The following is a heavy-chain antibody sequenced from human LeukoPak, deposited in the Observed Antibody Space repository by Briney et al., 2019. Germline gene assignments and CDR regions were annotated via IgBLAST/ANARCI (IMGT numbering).Heavy chain of an antibody. CDR3: ARALRSPGDSGLDY. V-gene: IGHV3-74*03. D-gene: IGHD3-10*01. CDR2: INTDGSDR. J-gene: IGHJ4*02. CDR1: GFTFSSNY. Sequence: GGSLRLSCAASGFTFSSNYMHWVRQAPGKGLVWFSRINTDGSDRTHADFVKGRFTISRDNAKNTLYLEMKSLRAQDTAVYYCARALRSPGDSGLDYWGQGALVTVSS.